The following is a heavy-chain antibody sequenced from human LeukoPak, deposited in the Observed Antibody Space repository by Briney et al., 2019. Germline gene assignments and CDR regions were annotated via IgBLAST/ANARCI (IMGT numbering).Heavy chain of an antibody. CDR1: GYSFSTYG. CDR2: ISAYNGNT. J-gene: IGHJ3*02. D-gene: IGHD1-26*01. V-gene: IGHV1-18*01. Sequence: ASVKVSCKTSGYSFSTYGISWVRQAPGQGLEWMGWISAYNGNTNYAQKVQGRVTMTTDTSTSTAYMELRSLRSDDTAVYYCATITGSYYAFDIWGQGTMVTVSS. CDR3: ATITGSYYAFDI.